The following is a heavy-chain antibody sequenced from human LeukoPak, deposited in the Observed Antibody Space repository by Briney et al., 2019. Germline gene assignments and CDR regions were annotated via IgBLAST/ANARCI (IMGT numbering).Heavy chain of an antibody. CDR3: ARDGGDPYCSSTSCYMCLDY. CDR1: GGSISSYY. D-gene: IGHD2-2*02. V-gene: IGHV4-59*01. CDR2: IYYSGST. Sequence: SETLSLTCTASGGSISSYYWSWIRQPPGKGLEWVGYIYYSGSTNYNPSLKRRVTISVDTSKNQFSLKLRSVTAADTAVYYCARDGGDPYCSSTSCYMCLDYWGQGTLVTVSS. J-gene: IGHJ4*02.